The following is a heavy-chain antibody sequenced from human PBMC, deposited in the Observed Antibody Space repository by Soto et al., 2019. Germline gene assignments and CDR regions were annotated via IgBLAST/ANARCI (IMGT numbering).Heavy chain of an antibody. CDR3: AKGPIVVVVAAGYGMDV. V-gene: IGHV3-30*18. D-gene: IGHD2-15*01. CDR2: ISYDGSNK. J-gene: IGHJ6*02. Sequence: ESGGGVVQPGRSLRLSCAASGFTFSSYGMHWVRQAPGKGLEWVAVISYDGSNKYYADSVKGRFTISRDNSKNTLYLQMNSLRAEDTAVYYCAKGPIVVVVAAGYGMDVWGQGTTVTVSS. CDR1: GFTFSSYG.